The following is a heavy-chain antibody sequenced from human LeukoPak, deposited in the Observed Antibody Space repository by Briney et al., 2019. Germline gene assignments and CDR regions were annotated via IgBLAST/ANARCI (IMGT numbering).Heavy chain of an antibody. D-gene: IGHD2-21*01. V-gene: IGHV3-48*01. CDR3: ARVAPGHDIGRGYFDY. CDR1: GFTFSIYS. Sequence: GSLRLSCAASGFTFSIYSMNWVRQAPGKGLEWISYITSSSGTIYYTDSVKGRFTISGDNAKNSLYLQMSSLRAEDTAVYYCARVAPGHDIGRGYFDYWGQGTLVTVSS. J-gene: IGHJ4*02. CDR2: ITSSSGTI.